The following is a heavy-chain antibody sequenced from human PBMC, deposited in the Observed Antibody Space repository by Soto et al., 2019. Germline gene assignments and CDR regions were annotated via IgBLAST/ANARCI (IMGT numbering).Heavy chain of an antibody. J-gene: IGHJ4*02. Sequence: SETLSLTCAVYGGSFSAYYWTWIRQPPGKGLEWIGEINHSGSTNYNPSLKSRVTISVDTSKNQFSLELSSVTAADTAVYYCARGDTLGYCTNGVCPYFDFWGQGTLVTVSS. CDR2: INHSGST. D-gene: IGHD2-8*01. CDR1: GGSFSAYY. CDR3: ARGDTLGYCTNGVCPYFDF. V-gene: IGHV4-34*01.